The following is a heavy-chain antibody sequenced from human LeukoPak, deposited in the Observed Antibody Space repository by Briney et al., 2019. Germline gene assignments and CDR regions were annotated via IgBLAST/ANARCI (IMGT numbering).Heavy chain of an antibody. CDR3: ARTRFPMWEYQDY. CDR2: INHSGST. D-gene: IGHD1-26*01. V-gene: IGHV4-34*01. CDR1: GGSFSGYY. J-gene: IGHJ4*02. Sequence: SETLSLTCAVYGGSFSGYYWSWIRQPPGKGLEWIGEINHSGSTNYNPSLKSRVTISVDTSKNQFSLKLSSVTAADTAVYYCARTRFPMWEYQDYWGQGTLVTVSS.